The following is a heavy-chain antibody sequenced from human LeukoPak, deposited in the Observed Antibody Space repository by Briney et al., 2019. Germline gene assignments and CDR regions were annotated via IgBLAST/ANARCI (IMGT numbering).Heavy chain of an antibody. CDR2: ISGSGGST. J-gene: IGHJ6*02. CDR3: ARENTDYYYYGMDV. V-gene: IGHV3-23*01. Sequence: GGSLRLSCAASGFTFSSYAMSWVRQAPGKGLEWVSAISGSGGSTYYADSVKGRFTISRDNSKNTLYLQMNSLRAEDTAVYYCARENTDYYYYGMDVWGQGTTVTVSS. CDR1: GFTFSSYA.